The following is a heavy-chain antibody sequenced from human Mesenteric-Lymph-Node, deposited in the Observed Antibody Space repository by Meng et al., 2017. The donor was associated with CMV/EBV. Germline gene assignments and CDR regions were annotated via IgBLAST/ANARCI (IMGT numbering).Heavy chain of an antibody. Sequence: CTGSGGSISSNSYFWAWIRQPPGRGLEWIGSISYSGSTYYNPSLKSRVTISVDTSKNQFSQRLTSVTALDTAVYYCARLLGMSGSFDYWSHGTLVTVSS. CDR3: ARLLGMSGSFDY. CDR1: GGSISSNSYF. V-gene: IGHV4-39*01. CDR2: ISYSGST. J-gene: IGHJ4*01. D-gene: IGHD1-20*01.